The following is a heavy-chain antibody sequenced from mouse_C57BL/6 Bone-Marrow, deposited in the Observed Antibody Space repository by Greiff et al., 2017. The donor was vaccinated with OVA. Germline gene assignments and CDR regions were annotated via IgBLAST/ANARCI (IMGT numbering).Heavy chain of an antibody. CDR1: GYTFTSYG. Sequence: VQLQESGAELARPGASVKLSCKASGYTFTSYGISWVKQRTGQGLEWIGEIYPRSGNTYYNEKFKGKATLTADKSSSTAYMELRSLTSEDSAVYFCAIYGSSLYYYAMDYWGQGTSVTVSS. D-gene: IGHD1-1*01. CDR2: IYPRSGNT. CDR3: AIYGSSLYYYAMDY. J-gene: IGHJ4*01. V-gene: IGHV1-81*01.